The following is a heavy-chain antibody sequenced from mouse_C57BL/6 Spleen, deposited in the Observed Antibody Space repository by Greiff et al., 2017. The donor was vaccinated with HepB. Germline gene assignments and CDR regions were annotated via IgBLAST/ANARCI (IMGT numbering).Heavy chain of an antibody. J-gene: IGHJ2*01. CDR2: IHPNSGST. D-gene: IGHD1-1*01. V-gene: IGHV1-64*01. CDR3: ARYYYGSSYGGPYFDY. CDR1: GYTFTSYW. Sequence: QVQLQQPGAELVKPGASVKLSCKASGYTFTSYWMHWVKQRPGQGLEWIGMIHPNSGSTNYNEKFKSKATLTVDKSSSTAYMQLSSLTSEDSAVYYCARYYYGSSYGGPYFDYWGQSTTLTVSS.